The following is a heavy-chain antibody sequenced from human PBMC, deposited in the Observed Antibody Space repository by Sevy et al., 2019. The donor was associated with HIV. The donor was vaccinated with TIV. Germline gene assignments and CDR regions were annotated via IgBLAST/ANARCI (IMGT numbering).Heavy chain of an antibody. J-gene: IGHJ6*03. CDR3: ARIDYGDDEITREYYMGV. CDR2: ISSSSTYI. CDR1: GFTFSTYS. V-gene: IGHV3-21*01. Sequence: GGSLRLSCAASGFTFSTYSMNWVRQAPGKGQEWVSSISSSSTYIYYADSVKGRFTISRNNAKNSLFLQMNSLRAEDTAVYFCARIDYGDDEITREYYMGVWGTGTTLTVSS. D-gene: IGHD4-17*01.